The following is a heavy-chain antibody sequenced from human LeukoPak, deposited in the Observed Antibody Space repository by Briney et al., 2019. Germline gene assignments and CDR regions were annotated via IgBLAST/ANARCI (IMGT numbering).Heavy chain of an antibody. CDR2: LSGSGGST. CDR1: GGSISSGGYY. J-gene: IGHJ4*02. Sequence: SSETLSLTCTVSGGSISSGGYYWSWVRQAPGKGLEWVSALSGSGGSTYYADSVKGRFTISRDNSKNTVHLQMNSLRAEDTAVYYCAKFDNFLPAVSDYWGQGTLVIVSS. D-gene: IGHD2-2*01. V-gene: IGHV3-23*01. CDR3: AKFDNFLPAVSDY.